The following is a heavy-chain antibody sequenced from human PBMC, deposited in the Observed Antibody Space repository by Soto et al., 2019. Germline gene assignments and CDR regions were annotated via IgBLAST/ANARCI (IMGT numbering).Heavy chain of an antibody. CDR3: ARHRIEVVWRGFDF. V-gene: IGHV4-39*01. D-gene: IGHD3-10*01. CDR2: SSYNGGT. J-gene: IGHJ4*02. CDR1: TDSSSSTNSY. Sequence: PAETLSLTCTVSTDSSSSTNSYWVWIRQGPGKGLQWIGSSSYNGGTFYNPSLKGRVVISFDTSKKQSSLQVTSVTAADTAVYFCARHRIEVVWRGFDFWGQGSPVTVSS.